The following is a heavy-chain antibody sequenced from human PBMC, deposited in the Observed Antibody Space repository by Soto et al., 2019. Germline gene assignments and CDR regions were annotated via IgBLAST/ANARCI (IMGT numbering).Heavy chain of an antibody. CDR1: GVTVRDYC. Sequence: PXGSLRLSCAVSGVTVRDYCMHWVRQVPGKGLLWVSRIGPDGTSTKYADSVKGRFTISRSNPENTLYLQMNSLRAEDTGVYYCVREVIAVLGSIRWFDPWGQGTLVTVSS. CDR2: IGPDGTST. V-gene: IGHV3-74*01. J-gene: IGHJ5*02. D-gene: IGHD6-19*01. CDR3: VREVIAVLGSIRWFDP.